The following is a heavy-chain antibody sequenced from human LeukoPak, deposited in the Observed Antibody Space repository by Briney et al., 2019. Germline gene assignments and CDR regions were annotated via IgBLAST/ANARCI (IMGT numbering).Heavy chain of an antibody. CDR1: GFTFSSYG. D-gene: IGHD3-3*01. CDR2: IWYDGSNK. V-gene: IGHV3-33*01. Sequence: PGGSLRLSCAASGFTFSSYGMHWVRQAPGKGLEWVAVIWYDGSNKYYADSVKGRFTISRDNSKNTLYLQMNSRRAEDTAVYYCARDRLRFLEYYGMDVWGQGPTVTVSS. CDR3: ARDRLRFLEYYGMDV. J-gene: IGHJ6*02.